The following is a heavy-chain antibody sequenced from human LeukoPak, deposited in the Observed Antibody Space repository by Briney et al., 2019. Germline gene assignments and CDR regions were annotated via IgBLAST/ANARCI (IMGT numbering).Heavy chain of an antibody. Sequence: SETLSLTCAVYGGSFNDYYWSWIRQPPGKGLEWIGEINLRGSTTYNPSLKSRVTISLDESKNQFSLKLSSVTAADTAVYYCAREGIYGSGSYYNGDYYYYMDVWGKGTTVTISS. J-gene: IGHJ6*03. D-gene: IGHD3-10*01. CDR3: AREGIYGSGSYYNGDYYYYMDV. V-gene: IGHV4-34*01. CDR1: GGSFNDYY. CDR2: INLRGST.